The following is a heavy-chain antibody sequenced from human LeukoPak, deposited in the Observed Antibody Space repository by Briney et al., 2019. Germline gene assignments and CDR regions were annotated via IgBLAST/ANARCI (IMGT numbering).Heavy chain of an antibody. CDR2: IDSSSRNI. V-gene: IGHV3-21*01. D-gene: IGHD3-22*01. J-gene: IGHJ4*02. Sequence: GGSLRLSCAASGFTFIIYSMNWVRQAPGKGLEWVSSIDSSSRNINYADSVKGRFTISRDNAKNALYLQMNSLRAEDTAVYYCARDLAYYYDSSYDWGQGALVTVSS. CDR1: GFTFIIYS. CDR3: ARDLAYYYDSSYD.